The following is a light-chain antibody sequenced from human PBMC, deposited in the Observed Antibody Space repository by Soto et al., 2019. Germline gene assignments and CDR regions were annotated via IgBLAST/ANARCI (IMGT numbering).Light chain of an antibody. CDR2: GAS. J-gene: IGKJ1*01. CDR3: QKYHSAPPT. Sequence: GDRVTITCRASQDIRDFVAWYQQKPGTVPRLLIFGASTLQSGVPSRFSGSGSGTEFTLSISNLQPEDIGTFYCQKYHSAPPTFGPGTRVEIK. V-gene: IGKV1-27*01. CDR1: QDIRDF.